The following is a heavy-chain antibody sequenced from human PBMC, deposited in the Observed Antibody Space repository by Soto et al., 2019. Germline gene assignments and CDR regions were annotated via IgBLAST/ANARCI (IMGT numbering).Heavy chain of an antibody. CDR1: GVSISSNNNY. J-gene: IGHJ5*02. V-gene: IGHV4-30-4*01. Sequence: QVQLQESGPGLVKPSQTLSLTCTVSGVSISSNNNYWSWISQPPGEGLEWMGFISYSGTTSYSPALTRRVDISLDTSNNQFSISRKSVTAADTAVYYCARGRGYSYGLDPWGQGTLVTVS. CDR3: ARGRGYSYGLDP. D-gene: IGHD5-18*01. CDR2: ISYSGTT.